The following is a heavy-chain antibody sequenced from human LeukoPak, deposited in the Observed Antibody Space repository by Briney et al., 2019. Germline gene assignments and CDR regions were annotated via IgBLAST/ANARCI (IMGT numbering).Heavy chain of an antibody. Sequence: SETLSLTCTVSGGSISSYYWSWIRQPAGKGLEWIGRIYTSGSTNYNPSLKSRVTMSVDTSKNQFSLKLSSVTAADTAVYYCARDRTPMVRGGQFDYWGQGTLVTVSS. CDR1: GGSISSYY. V-gene: IGHV4-4*07. CDR2: IYTSGST. D-gene: IGHD3-10*01. CDR3: ARDRTPMVRGGQFDY. J-gene: IGHJ4*02.